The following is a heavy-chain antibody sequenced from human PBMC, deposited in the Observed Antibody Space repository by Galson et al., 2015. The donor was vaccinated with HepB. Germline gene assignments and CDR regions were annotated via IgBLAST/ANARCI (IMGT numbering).Heavy chain of an antibody. CDR2: IIPIFGTA. V-gene: IGHV1-69*13. CDR3: ASDYSGAEYYYYYVMDV. Sequence: SVKVSCKASGDTFSSYAIIWVRQAPGQGLEWMGGIIPIFGTANYAQKFQGRVTITADESTSTVYVELSSLRSEDTAVYYCASDYSGAEYYYYYVMDVWGQGTTVTVSS. CDR1: GDTFSSYA. J-gene: IGHJ6*02. D-gene: IGHD1-26*01.